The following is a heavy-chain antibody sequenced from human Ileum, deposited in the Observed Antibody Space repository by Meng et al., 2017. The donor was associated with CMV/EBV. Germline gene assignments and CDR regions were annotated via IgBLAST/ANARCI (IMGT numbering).Heavy chain of an antibody. CDR3: ARDFRYKWSYWLDP. CDR1: GFTFSDPG. D-gene: IGHD1-7*01. V-gene: IGHV3-30*02. CDR2: VLYDRFSK. Sequence: ASGFTFSDPGIHWVRQAPGKGLEWLAFVLYDRFSKYYADAVKGRFTISRDHSNNTLYLQMDSLRPEDTAIYYCARDFRYKWSYWLDPWGQGTLVTVSS. J-gene: IGHJ5*02.